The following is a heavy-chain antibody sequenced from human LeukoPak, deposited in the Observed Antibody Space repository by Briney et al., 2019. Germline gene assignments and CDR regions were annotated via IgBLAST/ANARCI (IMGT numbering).Heavy chain of an antibody. Sequence: GSLRLSCAASGFTFGSYGMHWVRQAPGKGLEWVAFLRYDGSNKYYADSVKGRFTISRDNSKNTLYLQMNSLRAEDTAVYYCAKEGYCSGGSCYTGPIYYYYYMDVWGKGPTVTASS. CDR1: GFTFGSYG. CDR3: AKEGYCSGGSCYTGPIYYYYYMDV. J-gene: IGHJ6*03. CDR2: LRYDGSNK. D-gene: IGHD2-15*01. V-gene: IGHV3-30*02.